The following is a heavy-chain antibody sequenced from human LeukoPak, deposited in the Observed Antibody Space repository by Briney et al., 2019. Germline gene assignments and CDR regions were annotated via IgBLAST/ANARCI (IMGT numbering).Heavy chain of an antibody. CDR1: GFTFSSYA. CDR2: ISYDGSNK. J-gene: IGHJ6*02. D-gene: IGHD2-21*02. Sequence: GGSLRLSCAASGFTFSSYAMHWVRQAPGKGLEWVAVISYDGSNKYYADSVKGRFTISRDNSKNTLYLQMNSLRAEDTAVYYCARELAYCGGDCYPKYYYYYGMDVWGQGTTVTVS. CDR3: ARELAYCGGDCYPKYYYYYGMDV. V-gene: IGHV3-30-3*01.